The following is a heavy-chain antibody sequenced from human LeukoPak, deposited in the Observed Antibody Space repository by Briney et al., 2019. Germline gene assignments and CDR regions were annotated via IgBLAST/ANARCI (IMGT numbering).Heavy chain of an antibody. V-gene: IGHV3-30*04. D-gene: IGHD2-2*01. Sequence: GGSLRLSCAASGFTFSSYAMHWVRQAPGKGLEWVAVISYDGRNKYYADSVKGRFTISRDNSKNTLYLQMNSLRAEDTAVYYCAKDRVVTAPLVPAAGLDYWGQGTLVTVSS. CDR1: GFTFSSYA. CDR3: AKDRVVTAPLVPAAGLDY. CDR2: ISYDGRNK. J-gene: IGHJ4*02.